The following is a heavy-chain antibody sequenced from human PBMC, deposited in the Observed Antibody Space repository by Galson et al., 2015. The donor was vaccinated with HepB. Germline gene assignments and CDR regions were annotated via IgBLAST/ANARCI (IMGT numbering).Heavy chain of an antibody. D-gene: IGHD3-9*01. CDR1: DFTFIAYW. CDR2: INTDGSRA. J-gene: IGHJ4*02. CDR3: ARPRLRYFDSFDL. Sequence: SLRLSCAASDFTFIAYWMHWVRQAPGKGLVWVSGINTDGSRANYADSVKGRFTISRDNAKNTAYLQMSSLRVGDTAIYYCARPRLRYFDSFDLWGQGILVTVSS. V-gene: IGHV3-74*01.